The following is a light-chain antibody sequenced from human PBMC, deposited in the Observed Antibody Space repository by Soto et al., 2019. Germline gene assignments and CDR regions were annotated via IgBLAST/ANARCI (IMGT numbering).Light chain of an antibody. J-gene: IGLJ2*01. CDR2: SSN. CDR3: AVWDDSVFGKI. Sequence: QSVLTQPPSASGTPGQRVTISCSGSSSNIGSNTVNWYQQRPGTAPKLLIYSSNQRPSGVPDRFSGSQSGTSASLAISGLQSEDEAEYYCAVWDDSVFGKIFGGGTKLTVL. V-gene: IGLV1-44*01. CDR1: SSNIGSNT.